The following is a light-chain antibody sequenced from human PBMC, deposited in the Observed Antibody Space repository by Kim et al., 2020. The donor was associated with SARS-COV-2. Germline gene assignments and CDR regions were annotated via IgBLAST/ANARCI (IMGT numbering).Light chain of an antibody. CDR1: SCDVGSYTL. CDR3: CSYADGNIYV. Sequence: QSALTQPASVSGFPGQSITISCIGSSCDVGSYTLVSWYQHHPGKVPKLIIYEATKRPSGISDRFFGSQSGRTASLRISGLQGDDESDYYCCSYADGNIYVFGSGTRVTVL. CDR2: EAT. J-gene: IGLJ1*01. V-gene: IGLV2-23*01.